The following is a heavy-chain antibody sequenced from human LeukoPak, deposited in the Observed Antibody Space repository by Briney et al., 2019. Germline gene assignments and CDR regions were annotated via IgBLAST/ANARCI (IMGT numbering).Heavy chain of an antibody. CDR3: ARGPTGYYTTVYKYYFDY. Sequence: TSETLSLTCTVSGGSISSGYWSWIRQPPGKGLEWIGYIYYSGSTNYNPSLKSRVTISVDTSKNQFSLKLSSVTAADTAVYYCARGPTGYYTTVYKYYFDYWGQGTLVTVSS. V-gene: IGHV4-59*12. CDR2: IYYSGST. CDR1: GGSISSGY. D-gene: IGHD3/OR15-3a*01. J-gene: IGHJ4*02.